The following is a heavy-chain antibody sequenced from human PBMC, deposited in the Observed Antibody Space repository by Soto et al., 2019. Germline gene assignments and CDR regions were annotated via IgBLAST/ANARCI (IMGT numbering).Heavy chain of an antibody. CDR2: IIPIFGTA. J-gene: IGHJ4*02. V-gene: IGHV1-69*14. CDR3: ARDRGGVETAMDDY. Sequence: QVQLVQSGAEVKKPGSSVKVSCKASGGTFSSYAISWVRQAPGQGLEWMGGIIPIFGTANYAQKFQGRVTIPAEKPTSKAYRERSSVRSGNRAVYYGARDRGGVETAMDDYGGQEPLSPVPS. D-gene: IGHD5-18*01. CDR1: GGTFSSYA.